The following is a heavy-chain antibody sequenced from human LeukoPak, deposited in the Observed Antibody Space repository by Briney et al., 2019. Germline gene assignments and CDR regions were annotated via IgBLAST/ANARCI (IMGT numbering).Heavy chain of an antibody. CDR2: ISGSGGST. CDR3: AKFPRAPTVTTGL. Sequence: GGSLRLSCAASGFTFSSYAMSWVRQAPGKGLEWVSAISGSGGSTYYADSVKGRFTISRDNSKNTLYLQMNSLRAEDTAVHYCAKFPRAPTVTTGLWGQGTLVTVSS. D-gene: IGHD4-17*01. J-gene: IGHJ4*02. CDR1: GFTFSSYA. V-gene: IGHV3-23*01.